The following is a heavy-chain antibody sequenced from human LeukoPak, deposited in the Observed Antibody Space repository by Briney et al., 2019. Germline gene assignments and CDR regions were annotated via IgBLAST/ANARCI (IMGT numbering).Heavy chain of an antibody. CDR3: ARDPRIVGGLFDY. J-gene: IGHJ4*02. V-gene: IGHV3-7*01. CDR1: GFTFSSYW. Sequence: GGSLRLSCAASGFTFSSYWMSWVRQAPGKGLEWVANIKQDGSEKYYVDSVKGRFTISRDNAKNTLHLQMNSLRAEDTAVYYCARDPRIVGGLFDYWGQGTLVTVSS. CDR2: IKQDGSEK. D-gene: IGHD1-26*01.